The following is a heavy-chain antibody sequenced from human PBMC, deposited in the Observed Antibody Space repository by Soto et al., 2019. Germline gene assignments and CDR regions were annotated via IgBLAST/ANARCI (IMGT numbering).Heavy chain of an antibody. CDR1: GGSIYNYY. V-gene: IGHV4-4*07. Sequence: SETLSLTCTVSGGSIYNYYWSWIRQPAGKGLEWIGRIYPSGGTNFNPSLKSRVTMSVDTSNKKFSLKLSSVTAADTAVYRCARGAAAGADYGMDVWGQGTTVTVSS. CDR3: ARGAAAGADYGMDV. CDR2: IYPSGGT. J-gene: IGHJ6*02. D-gene: IGHD6-13*01.